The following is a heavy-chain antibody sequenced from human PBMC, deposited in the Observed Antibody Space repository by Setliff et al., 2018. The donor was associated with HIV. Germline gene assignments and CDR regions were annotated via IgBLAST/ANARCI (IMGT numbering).Heavy chain of an antibody. V-gene: IGHV1-46*01. CDR1: GYTFTTYY. CDR3: VRGYRSAWNSWFDA. Sequence: VKVSCKASGYTFTTYYIHWVRQAPGQGLEWMGILNPSEGTTSFAQKFQGRVTMTRDTSTSTVYMDLSSLRADDTAVYYCVRGYRSAWNSWFDAWGQGTRVTVSS. D-gene: IGHD6-19*01. CDR2: LNPSEGTT. J-gene: IGHJ5*02.